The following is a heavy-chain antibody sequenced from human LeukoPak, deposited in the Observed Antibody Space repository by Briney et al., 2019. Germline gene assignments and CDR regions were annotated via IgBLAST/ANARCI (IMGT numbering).Heavy chain of an antibody. Sequence: KTGGSLRLSRAASGFTFSSYSMNWVRQAPGKGLEWVSSISSSSSYIYYADSVKGRFTISRDNAKNSLYLQMNSLRAEDTAVYYCARDLSGDYWGQGTLVTASS. CDR3: ARDLSGDY. D-gene: IGHD3-3*01. CDR2: ISSSSSYI. V-gene: IGHV3-21*06. CDR1: GFTFSSYS. J-gene: IGHJ4*02.